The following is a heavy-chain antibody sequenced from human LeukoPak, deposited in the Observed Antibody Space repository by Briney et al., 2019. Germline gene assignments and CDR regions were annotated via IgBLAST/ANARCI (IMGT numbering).Heavy chain of an antibody. CDR3: ARNGDFWSGYYTLYFDY. Sequence: SQTLSLTCTVSGVSISSGSYYWSWIRQPAGKGLEWIGRIYTSGSTNYNPSLKSRVTISVDTSKNQFSLKLSSVTAADTAVYYCARNGDFWSGYYTLYFDYWGQGTLVTVSS. D-gene: IGHD3-3*01. V-gene: IGHV4-61*02. CDR2: IYTSGST. J-gene: IGHJ4*02. CDR1: GVSISSGSYY.